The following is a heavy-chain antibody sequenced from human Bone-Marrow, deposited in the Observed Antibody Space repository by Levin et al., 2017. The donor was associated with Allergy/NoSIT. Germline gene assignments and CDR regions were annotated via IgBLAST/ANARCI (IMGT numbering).Heavy chain of an antibody. V-gene: IGHV3-53*01. CDR1: GFTVSSNF. CDR3: ARGEYYCSGGSCFSNIYYYYGMDV. D-gene: IGHD2-15*01. CDR2: IYSGGST. J-gene: IGHJ6*02. Sequence: LSLTCAASGFTVSSNFMSWVRQAPGKGLEWVSLIYSGGSTYYADSVKGRFTISRDNSKNMLYLQMNSLRAEDTAVYYCARGEYYCSGGSCFSNIYYYYGMDVWGQGTTVTVSS.